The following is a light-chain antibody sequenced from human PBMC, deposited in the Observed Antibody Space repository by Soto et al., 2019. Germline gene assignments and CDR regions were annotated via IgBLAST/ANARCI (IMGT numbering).Light chain of an antibody. CDR1: SSNIGHNA. CDR3: APWEDSRKAYV. V-gene: IGLV1-36*01. CDR2: YDD. J-gene: IGLJ1*01. Sequence: QSVLTQPRSVSEAPRESVTISCSGSSSNIGHNAVNWYQRLPGKAPKLLIYYDDLLPSGVSDRFSGSKSGTSASLAISGLQSEDEADYDCAPWEDSRKAYVIGNGSNVT.